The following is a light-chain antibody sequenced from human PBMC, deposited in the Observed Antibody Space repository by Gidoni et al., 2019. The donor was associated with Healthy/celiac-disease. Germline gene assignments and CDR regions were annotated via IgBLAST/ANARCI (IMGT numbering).Light chain of an antibody. CDR2: ENN. Sequence: SVLTQPPSVSAPPGPKVTISGSGSSSNIGNNYVSWYQQLPGTAPKLLIYENNKRPSGIPDRFSGSKSGTSATLGITGLQTGDEADYYCGTWDSSLSAWVFGGGTKLTVL. J-gene: IGLJ3*02. CDR3: GTWDSSLSAWV. CDR1: SSNIGNNY. V-gene: IGLV1-51*02.